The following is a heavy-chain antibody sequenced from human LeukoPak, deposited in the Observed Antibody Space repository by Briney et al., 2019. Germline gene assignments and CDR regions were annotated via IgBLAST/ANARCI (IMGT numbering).Heavy chain of an antibody. CDR3: ASQGGLRNDF. CDR2: ICLDGRI. V-gene: IGHV4-4*02. J-gene: IGHJ4*02. D-gene: IGHD2-15*01. Sequence: LETLSLTCGVSGGSITTRDCWCWVRQPPGKGLEWIGEICLDGRIHYTPSLRSRISISVDRSKDQFSLNLISVAAADTAIYFCASQGGLRNDFWGQGILVTVSS. CDR1: GGSITTRDC.